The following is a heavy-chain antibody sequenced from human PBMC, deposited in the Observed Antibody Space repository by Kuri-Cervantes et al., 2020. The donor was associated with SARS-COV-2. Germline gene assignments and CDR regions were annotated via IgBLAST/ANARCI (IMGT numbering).Heavy chain of an antibody. CDR1: GFTFSSYW. CDR2: IKQDGSEK. Sequence: GESLKISCAASGFTFSSYWMSWVRQAPGKGLEWVANIKQDGSEKYYVDSVKGRFTISRDNAKNSLHLQMNSLRAEDAAVYYCARLTTVTPPSSYWYFDLWGRGTLVTVSS. D-gene: IGHD4-17*01. V-gene: IGHV3-7*01. J-gene: IGHJ2*01. CDR3: ARLTTVTPPSSYWYFDL.